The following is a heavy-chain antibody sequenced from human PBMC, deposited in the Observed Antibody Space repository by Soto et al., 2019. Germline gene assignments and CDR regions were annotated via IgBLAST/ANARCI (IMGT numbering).Heavy chain of an antibody. V-gene: IGHV3-21*01. D-gene: IGHD3-22*01. CDR3: ARGTADYYDSSGYFDY. CDR2: INTISSYI. CDR1: GFTFGDHS. J-gene: IGHJ4*02. Sequence: GGSLRLSCAASGFTFGDHSMTWVRQAPGKGLEWVSSINTISSYIYYTDSVKGRFTVSRDNAKNSLYLQITSLRAEDTAGYYCARGTADYYDSSGYFDYWGQGALVTVSS.